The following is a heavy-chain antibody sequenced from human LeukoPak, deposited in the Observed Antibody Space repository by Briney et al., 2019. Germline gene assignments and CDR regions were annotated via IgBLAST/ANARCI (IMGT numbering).Heavy chain of an antibody. CDR2: INPNTGGT. CDR1: GYTFTGYY. Sequence: ASVKVSCKASGYTFTGYYMHWMRQAPGQGLEWMGRINPNTGGTTYAQKFQGRVTITADESTSTAYMELSSLRSEDTAVYYCAREGALIYWGQGTLVTVSS. V-gene: IGHV1-2*06. J-gene: IGHJ4*02. CDR3: AREGALIY. D-gene: IGHD1-26*01.